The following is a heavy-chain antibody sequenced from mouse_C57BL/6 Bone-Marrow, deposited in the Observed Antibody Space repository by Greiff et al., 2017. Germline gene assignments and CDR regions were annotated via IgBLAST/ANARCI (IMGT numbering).Heavy chain of an antibody. CDR2: ISYDGSN. Sequence: EVKLEESGPGLVKPSQSLSLTCSVTGYSITSGYYWNWIRQFPGNKLEWMGYISYDGSNNYNPSLKNRISITRDTSKNQFFLKLNSVTTEDTATYYCARVGSNGWYFDVWGTGTTVTVSS. D-gene: IGHD1-1*01. CDR1: GYSITSGYY. CDR3: ARVGSNGWYFDV. V-gene: IGHV3-6*01. J-gene: IGHJ1*03.